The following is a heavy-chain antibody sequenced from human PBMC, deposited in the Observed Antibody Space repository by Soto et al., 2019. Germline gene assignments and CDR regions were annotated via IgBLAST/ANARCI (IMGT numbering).Heavy chain of an antibody. Sequence: SETLSLTCTVSGGSISTRSSYWGWIRQPPGKGLEWVASLYYGGSTHYSPSLKSPVTISADASKNQLFLTLSSVTAADRAIYFCARLEMGELRIDHWGQGVQVTVSS. V-gene: IGHV4-39*01. D-gene: IGHD3-16*01. J-gene: IGHJ4*02. CDR2: LYYGGST. CDR3: ARLEMGELRIDH. CDR1: GGSISTRSSY.